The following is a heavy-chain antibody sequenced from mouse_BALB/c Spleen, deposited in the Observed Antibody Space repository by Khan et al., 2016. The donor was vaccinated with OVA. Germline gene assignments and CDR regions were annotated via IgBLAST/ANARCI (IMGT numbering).Heavy chain of an antibody. V-gene: IGHV2-3*01. CDR1: GFSLTTYG. Sequence: VQLQESGPGLVAPSQSLSITCTVSGFSLTTYGVTWVRQPPGKGLEWLGVIWGDGSTNYHSALISRLSISKDDSKSQVFLKLNSLQTDDTATYXCAKPPSMTLYAMDYWGQGTSVTVSS. CDR2: IWGDGST. J-gene: IGHJ4*01. CDR3: AKPPSMTLYAMDY. D-gene: IGHD2-3*01.